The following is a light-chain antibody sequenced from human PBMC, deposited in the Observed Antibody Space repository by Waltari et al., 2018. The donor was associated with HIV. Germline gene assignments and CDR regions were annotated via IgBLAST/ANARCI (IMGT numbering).Light chain of an antibody. Sequence: QAGLTQPPSVSKGLRQTATLTCTGNSNNVGNQGAAWLQQHQGHPPKLLFYKNNNRPSGISGRFSASRAGNTASLTITGLQPEDEADYCCSTWDSSLSAVVFGGGTTLTVL. CDR3: STWDSSLSAVV. J-gene: IGLJ2*01. V-gene: IGLV10-54*04. CDR1: SNNVGNQG. CDR2: KNN.